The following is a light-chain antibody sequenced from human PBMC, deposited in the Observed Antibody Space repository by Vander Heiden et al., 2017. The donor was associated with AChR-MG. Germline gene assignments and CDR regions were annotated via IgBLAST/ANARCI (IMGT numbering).Light chain of an antibody. CDR3: QQQDHFPLT. CDR1: QDIRNF. Sequence: DVQMTQSQSSLSASVGDSVTITCQASQDIRNFLNWYQQKPGKAPKIVIYDAFNLETGVQSRFSGRGTGTHFTFTIIDLQVADVGTYYCQQQDHFPLTLGGGTKVDIK. CDR2: DAF. V-gene: IGKV1-33*01. J-gene: IGKJ4*01.